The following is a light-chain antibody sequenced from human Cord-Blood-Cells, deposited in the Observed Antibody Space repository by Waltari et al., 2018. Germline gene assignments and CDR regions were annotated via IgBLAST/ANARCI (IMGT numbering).Light chain of an antibody. CDR3: QKYGSSLSWT. CDR2: GAS. Sequence: EIVLTQSPGTPSLSPGERATPSCRASQSVSSSYLAWYQHNPGQAPRLLIYGASSRATGIPDRFSGSGSGTDFTLTISRLEPEDFAVYDCQKYGSSLSWTFGQGTKVQI. V-gene: IGKV3-20*01. CDR1: QSVSSSY. J-gene: IGKJ1*01.